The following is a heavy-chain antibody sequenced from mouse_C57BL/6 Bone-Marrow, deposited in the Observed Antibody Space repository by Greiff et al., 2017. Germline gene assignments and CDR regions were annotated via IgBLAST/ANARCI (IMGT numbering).Heavy chain of an antibody. J-gene: IGHJ1*03. CDR2: ISYSGST. CDR1: GYSITSDY. Sequence: ESGPGLAKPSQTLSLTCSVTGYSITSDYWNWIRKFPGNKLEYMGYISYSGSTYYNPSPKSRISITRDKSKNQYYLQLNSVTTADTATYYCSRWGWSSYSYWYFDVWGTGTTVTVSS. CDR3: SRWGWSSYSYWYFDV. V-gene: IGHV3-8*01. D-gene: IGHD1-1*01.